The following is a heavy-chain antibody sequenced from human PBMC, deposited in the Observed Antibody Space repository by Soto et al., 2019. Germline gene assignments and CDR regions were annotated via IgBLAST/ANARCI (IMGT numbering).Heavy chain of an antibody. CDR3: ARDLWAYSGSYSTPGPLDP. Sequence: SETLSLTCTVSGGSISSYYWSWIRQPPGKGLEWIGYIYYSGSTNYNPSLKSRVTISVDTSKNQFSLKLSSVTAADTAVYYCARDLWAYSGSYSTPGPLDPWGQGTLVTVSS. CDR1: GGSISSYY. J-gene: IGHJ5*02. V-gene: IGHV4-59*01. CDR2: IYYSGST. D-gene: IGHD1-26*01.